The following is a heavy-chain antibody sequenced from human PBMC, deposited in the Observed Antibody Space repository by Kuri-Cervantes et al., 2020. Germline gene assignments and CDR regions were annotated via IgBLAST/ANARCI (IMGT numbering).Heavy chain of an antibody. Sequence: GESLKISCAASGFTFSSYAMHWVRQAPGKGLEWVAVISYDGSNKYYADSVKGRFTISRDNSKNTLYLQMNSLRAEDTAVYYCARDRVDDSSSWYYYYYGMDVWGQGTTVTVSS. CDR2: ISYDGSNK. V-gene: IGHV3-30*04. J-gene: IGHJ6*02. D-gene: IGHD6-13*01. CDR3: ARDRVDDSSSWYYYYYGMDV. CDR1: GFTFSSYA.